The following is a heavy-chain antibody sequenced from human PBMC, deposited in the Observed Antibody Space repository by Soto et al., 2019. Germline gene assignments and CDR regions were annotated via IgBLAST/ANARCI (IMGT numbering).Heavy chain of an antibody. CDR2: ISSSSSTT. CDR1: GFIFSSYN. V-gene: IGHV3-48*02. J-gene: IGHJ5*02. D-gene: IGHD4-17*01. CDR3: ATTGSVTIRA. Sequence: PGGFLRLSCAASGFIFSSYNMNWVRQAPGKGLEWVSHISSSSSTTYYADSVKGRFTISRDNAKNSLYLQMNSLRDEDTAVYYCATTGSVTIRAWGQGILVTVSS.